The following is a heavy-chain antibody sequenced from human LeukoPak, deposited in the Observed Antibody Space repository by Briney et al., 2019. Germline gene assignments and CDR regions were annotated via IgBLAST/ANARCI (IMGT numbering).Heavy chain of an antibody. J-gene: IGHJ3*01. D-gene: IGHD5-18*01. CDR1: GFTFSIYA. CDR2: ISYDGSRK. Sequence: PGGSLRLSCAASGFTFSIYAMHWVRQAPGKGLEWVTLISYDGSRKYYADSTKGRFTISRDEFKATVFLQMKSLRPEDTAVYYCAREGHTSGYCGDFDVWGQGTMVTVSS. V-gene: IGHV3-30*04. CDR3: AREGHTSGYCGDFDV.